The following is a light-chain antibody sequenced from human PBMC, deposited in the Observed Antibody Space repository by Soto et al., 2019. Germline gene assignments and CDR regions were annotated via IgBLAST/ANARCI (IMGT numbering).Light chain of an antibody. CDR3: CSYTVATTRDGRV. CDR2: DVT. CDR1: SSDVGGHNY. J-gene: IGLJ3*02. V-gene: IGLV2-14*01. Sequence: QSVLTQPASVSGSPGQSIAISCTGTSSDVGGHNYVSWYQQRPGKAPQLIIYDVTNRPSGVSNRFSGSKSGNTASLTISGLQAEDEADYYCCSYTVATTRDGRVFGGGTK.